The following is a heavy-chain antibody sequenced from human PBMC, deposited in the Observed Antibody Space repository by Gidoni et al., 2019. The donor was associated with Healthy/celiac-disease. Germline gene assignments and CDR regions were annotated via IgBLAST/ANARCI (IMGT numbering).Heavy chain of an antibody. V-gene: IGHV4-34*01. CDR2: INHSGST. D-gene: IGHD3-16*02. CDR1: GGSFSGYY. Sequence: QVQLQHWGAGLLKPSETLSLTCAVYGGSFSGYYLSWIRQPPGKGLEWIGEINHSGSTNYNPSLKSRVTISVDTSKNQFSLKLSSVTAADTAVYYCARGLYHYFQHWGQGTLVTVSS. CDR3: ARGLYHYFQH. J-gene: IGHJ1*01.